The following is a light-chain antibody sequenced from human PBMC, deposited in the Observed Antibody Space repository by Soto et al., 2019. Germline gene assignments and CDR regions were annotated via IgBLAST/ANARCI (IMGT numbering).Light chain of an antibody. Sequence: QPVLTQPASVSGSPGQSITISCTGTSRDVGGYTLVSWYQQYPGKAPKLMIYEGSKRPSGVSHRFSGSKSGNTASLTISGLQAEDEADYYCCSYAGSSRSVFGTGTKLTVL. CDR2: EGS. CDR3: CSYAGSSRSV. V-gene: IGLV2-23*01. CDR1: SRDVGGYTL. J-gene: IGLJ1*01.